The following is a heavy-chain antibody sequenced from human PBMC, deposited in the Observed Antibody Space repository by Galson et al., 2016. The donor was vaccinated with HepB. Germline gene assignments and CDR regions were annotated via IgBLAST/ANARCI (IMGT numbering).Heavy chain of an antibody. D-gene: IGHD2-15*01. Sequence: LSLTCSVSGGSISSGSYYWNWIRQPAGKGLEWIGRIFITGNTNYNSSLKSRVTISIDTSKNQFSLKLSAVTAADTAVYYCAREAEDLVVADYYGMDVWGKGTTVTVSS. CDR2: IFITGNT. V-gene: IGHV4-61*02. J-gene: IGHJ6*04. CDR1: GGSISSGSYY. CDR3: AREAEDLVVADYYGMDV.